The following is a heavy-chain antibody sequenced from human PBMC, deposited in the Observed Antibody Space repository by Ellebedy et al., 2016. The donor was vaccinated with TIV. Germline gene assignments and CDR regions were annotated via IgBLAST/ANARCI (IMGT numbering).Heavy chain of an antibody. CDR2: IWYDGSNK. CDR1: GFRFSSYG. Sequence: GESLKISCAASGFRFSSYGIHWVRQAPGKGLEWVALIWYDGSNKYYADSVKGRFTISRDDSENTVFLQMNSLRAGDTAIYYCARGPLRGTPRAFDSWGQGTLVTVSS. J-gene: IGHJ4*02. D-gene: IGHD1-1*01. CDR3: ARGPLRGTPRAFDS. V-gene: IGHV3-33*01.